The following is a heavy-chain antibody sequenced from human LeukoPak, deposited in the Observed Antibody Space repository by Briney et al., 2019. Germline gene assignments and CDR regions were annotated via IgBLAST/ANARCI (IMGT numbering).Heavy chain of an antibody. CDR1: GGSISSGSYY. J-gene: IGHJ4*02. CDR2: IYTSGST. V-gene: IGHV4-61*02. D-gene: IGHD3-10*01. Sequence: SETLSLTCTVSGGSISSGSYYWSWIRQPAGKGLEWIGRIYTSGSTNYNPSLKSRVTISVDTSKNQFSLKLSSVTAADTAVYYCAREDYYGSAADYWGQGTLVTVSS. CDR3: AREDYYGSAADY.